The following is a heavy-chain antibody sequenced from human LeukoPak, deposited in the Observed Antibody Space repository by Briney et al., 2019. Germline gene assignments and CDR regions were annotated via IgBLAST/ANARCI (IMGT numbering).Heavy chain of an antibody. J-gene: IGHJ4*02. Sequence: GGPLRLSCAASGFTFDDYTMHWVRQAPGKGLEWVSLISWDGGSTYYADSVKGRFTISRDNSKNSLYLQMNSLRTEDTAVYYCAKGPIAAAGTRWGQGTLVTVSS. CDR3: AKGPIAAAGTR. CDR1: GFTFDDYT. CDR2: ISWDGGST. D-gene: IGHD6-13*01. V-gene: IGHV3-43*01.